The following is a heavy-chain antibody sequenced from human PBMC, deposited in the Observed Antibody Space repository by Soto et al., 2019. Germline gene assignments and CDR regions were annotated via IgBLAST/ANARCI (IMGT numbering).Heavy chain of an antibody. CDR1: GDSITSGYY. Sequence: QVQLQESGPGLVKPSQTLSLTCTVSGDSITSGYYWSWIRQFPGKGLEWIGYIYYSGNTYYNPSPKSRVSISLDTSKSQFSLQLDSVTAADTAVYYCARDAPVALGVPNSIDVWGQGTTVTVSS. V-gene: IGHV4-31*03. CDR3: ARDAPVALGVPNSIDV. J-gene: IGHJ6*02. CDR2: IYYSGNT. D-gene: IGHD3-3*02.